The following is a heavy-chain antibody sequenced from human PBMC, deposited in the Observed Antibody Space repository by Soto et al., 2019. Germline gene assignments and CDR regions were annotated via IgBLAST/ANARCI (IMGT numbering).Heavy chain of an antibody. J-gene: IGHJ3*02. CDR1: GGSSSSYY. V-gene: IGHV4-59*08. D-gene: IGHD3-10*01. Sequence: PSETLSLTCTVSGGSSSSYYWSWIRQPPGKGLGWIGYIYYSGSTNYNPSLKSRVTISVDTSKNQFSLKLSSVTAADTAVYYCARRYGGAFDIWGQGTMVTVSS. CDR2: IYYSGST. CDR3: ARRYGGAFDI.